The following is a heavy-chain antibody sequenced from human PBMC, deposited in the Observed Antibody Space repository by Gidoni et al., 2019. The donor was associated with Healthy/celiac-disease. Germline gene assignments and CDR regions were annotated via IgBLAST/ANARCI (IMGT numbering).Heavy chain of an antibody. CDR2: IKQDGSEK. CDR3: ARDRALGPLYGDYFDY. D-gene: IGHD4-17*01. Sequence: EVQLVESGGGLVQPGRSLRLSCAASGFPFSRYLMSWVRQAPGKGREWVANIKQDGSEKYYVDSVKGRFTISRDNAKNSMYLKMNSLRAEDTAVYYCARDRALGPLYGDYFDYWGQGTLVTVSS. J-gene: IGHJ4*02. V-gene: IGHV3-7*01. CDR1: GFPFSRYL.